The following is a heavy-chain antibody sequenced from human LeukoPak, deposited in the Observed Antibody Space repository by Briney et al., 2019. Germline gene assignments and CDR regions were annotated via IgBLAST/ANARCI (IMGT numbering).Heavy chain of an antibody. Sequence: GGPLRLSCAASGFTFSSYSMNWVRQAPGKGLEWFPSISSSSSYIYYADSVKGRFTISRDNAKNSLYLQMNNLRAEDTAVYYCAREVRLNNWFDPWGQGTLVTVSS. D-gene: IGHD1-1*01. CDR3: AREVRLNNWFDP. V-gene: IGHV3-21*01. CDR1: GFTFSSYS. J-gene: IGHJ5*02. CDR2: ISSSSSYI.